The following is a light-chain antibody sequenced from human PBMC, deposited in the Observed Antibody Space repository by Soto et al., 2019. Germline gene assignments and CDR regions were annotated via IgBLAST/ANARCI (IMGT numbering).Light chain of an antibody. Sequence: LSTKSTASLLLVPEGRAPRYPRASQSVSSYLAWYQQKPGQAPRLLIYDASNRATGIPARFSGIASGTDYTISISGLGTPDVAVYQSQQRRNWPPTVGQGTRLEIK. J-gene: IGKJ5*01. CDR1: QSVSSY. V-gene: IGKV3-11*01. CDR3: QQRRNWPPT. CDR2: DAS.